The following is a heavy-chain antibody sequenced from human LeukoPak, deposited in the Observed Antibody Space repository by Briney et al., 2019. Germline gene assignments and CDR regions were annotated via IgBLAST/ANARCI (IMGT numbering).Heavy chain of an antibody. D-gene: IGHD5-12*01. CDR3: ARRGGYDLASPPFDY. V-gene: IGHV4-34*01. J-gene: IGHJ4*02. CDR2: INHSGST. CDR1: GGSFSGYY. Sequence: PSETLSLTCAVYGGSFSGYYWSWIRQPPGKGLEWIGEINHSGSTNYNPSLKSRVTISVGTSKNQFSLKLSSVTAADTAVYYCARRGGYDLASPPFDYWGQGTLVTVSS.